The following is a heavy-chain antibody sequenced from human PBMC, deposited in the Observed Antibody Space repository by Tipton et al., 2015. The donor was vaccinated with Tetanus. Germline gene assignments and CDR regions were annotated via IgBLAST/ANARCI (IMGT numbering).Heavy chain of an antibody. CDR2: IYDSGNT. D-gene: IGHD5-12*01. CDR1: GGPISTGGYS. Sequence: TLSLTCTVSGGPISTGGYSWNWIRQLPGKGLEWIGYIYDSGNTHYNPSLKSRVTISIDGSKTQFSLKLTSVTAADTAVYYCARNHPPRGYPYGGFHSWGQGTLVTVSS. V-gene: IGHV4-31*03. J-gene: IGHJ4*02. CDR3: ARNHPPRGYPYGGFHS.